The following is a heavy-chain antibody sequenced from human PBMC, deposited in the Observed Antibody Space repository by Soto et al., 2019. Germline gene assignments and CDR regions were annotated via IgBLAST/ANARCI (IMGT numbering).Heavy chain of an antibody. CDR1: GFTFSSYS. V-gene: IGHV3-21*01. CDR3: ARGSGQQLVAFDY. D-gene: IGHD6-13*01. J-gene: IGHJ4*02. Sequence: PGGSLRLSCAASGFTFSSYSMNWVRQAPGKGLEWVSSISSSSSYIYYADSVKGRFTISRDNARNSLYLQMNSLRAEDTAVYYCARGSGQQLVAFDYWGQGTLVTVSS. CDR2: ISSSSSYI.